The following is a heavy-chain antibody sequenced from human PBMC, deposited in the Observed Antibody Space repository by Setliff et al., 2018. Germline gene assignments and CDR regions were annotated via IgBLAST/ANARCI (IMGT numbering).Heavy chain of an antibody. D-gene: IGHD6-6*01. Sequence: SETLSLTCTVSGGSISSSSYYWGWIRQPPGKGREWIGSIYHSGTTNYNPSLKSRVSISVDTSKDQFSLKVISMTAADTAVYYCARGRNIAARLLDSWGQGTLVTVSS. CDR3: ARGRNIAARLLDS. V-gene: IGHV4-39*07. CDR2: IYHSGTT. CDR1: GGSISSSSYY. J-gene: IGHJ4*02.